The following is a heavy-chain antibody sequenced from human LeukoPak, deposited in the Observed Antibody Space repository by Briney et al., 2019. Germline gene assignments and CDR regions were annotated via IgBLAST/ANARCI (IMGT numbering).Heavy chain of an antibody. Sequence: GGSLRLSCAVSGFTVSSNYMSWVRQAPGKGLEWVSIIFSGGSTYYADSVKGRFTISRDNSKNTLYLQMNSLRAEDTAVYYCARGGGNRAFDIWGQGTMVTVSS. D-gene: IGHD4-23*01. V-gene: IGHV3-53*05. CDR2: IFSGGST. CDR1: GFTVSSNY. CDR3: ARGGGNRAFDI. J-gene: IGHJ3*02.